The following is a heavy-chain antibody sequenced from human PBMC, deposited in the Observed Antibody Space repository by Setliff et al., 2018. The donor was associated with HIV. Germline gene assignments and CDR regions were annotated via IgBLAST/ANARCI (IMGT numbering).Heavy chain of an antibody. CDR1: GGSISSGTDF. D-gene: IGHD6-13*01. Sequence: PSETLSLTCSVSGGSISSGTDFWSGIRQPAGKGLEWIGRIYTGGSTKYNPSLDSRVTISVDTSKNQFSLNLRSVTAADTAVYYCAREPAAGAYYFDYWGQGTLVTVSS. V-gene: IGHV4-61*02. CDR2: IYTGGST. CDR3: AREPAAGAYYFDY. J-gene: IGHJ4*02.